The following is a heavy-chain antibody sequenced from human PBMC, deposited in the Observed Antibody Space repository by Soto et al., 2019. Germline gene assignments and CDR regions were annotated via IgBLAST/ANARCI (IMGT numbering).Heavy chain of an antibody. J-gene: IGHJ4*01. CDR2: IYYTGTT. CDR1: GGPISSSGHF. CDR3: ARRVYSGSGRDYFDR. V-gene: IGHV4-39*01. D-gene: IGHD1-26*01. Sequence: QLQLQESGPGLVKPSETLSLICSVSGGPISSSGHFWAWIRQPPGRGLEWLATIYYTGTTYYNPSLKSRLTISMDTSKDQCSLDLTSMTAADTALYFCARRVYSGSGRDYFDRWGHGSLLTVSS.